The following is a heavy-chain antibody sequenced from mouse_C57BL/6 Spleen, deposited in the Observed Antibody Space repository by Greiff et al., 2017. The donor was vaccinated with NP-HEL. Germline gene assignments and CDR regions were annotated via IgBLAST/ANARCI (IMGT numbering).Heavy chain of an antibody. CDR3: ARNGYYGSSLYFDY. CDR2: ISSGSSTI. D-gene: IGHD1-1*01. J-gene: IGHJ2*01. V-gene: IGHV5-17*01. CDR1: GFTFSDYG. Sequence: EVQGVESGGGLVKPGGSLKLSCAASGFTFSDYGMHWVRQAPEKGLEWVAYISSGSSTIYYADTVKGRFTISRDNAKNTLFLQMTSLRSEDTARYYCARNGYYGSSLYFDYWGQSTTLTVSS.